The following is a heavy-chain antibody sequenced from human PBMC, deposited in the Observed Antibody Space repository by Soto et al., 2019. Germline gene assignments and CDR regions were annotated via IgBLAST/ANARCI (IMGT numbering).Heavy chain of an antibody. V-gene: IGHV4-61*01. Sequence: SETLSLTCTVSGGSVSSGSYYWSWIRQPPGKGLEWIGYIYYSGSTNYNPSLKSRVTISVDTSKNQFSLKLSSVTAADTAVYYCARSPIAARPDYWGQGTLVTV. D-gene: IGHD6-6*01. CDR3: ARSPIAARPDY. CDR1: GGSVSSGSYY. J-gene: IGHJ4*02. CDR2: IYYSGST.